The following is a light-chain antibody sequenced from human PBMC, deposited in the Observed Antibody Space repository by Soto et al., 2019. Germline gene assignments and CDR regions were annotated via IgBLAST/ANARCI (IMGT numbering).Light chain of an antibody. J-gene: IGLJ1*01. CDR1: SSDVGGCNY. CDR3: SSYAGSSNV. CDR2: EVN. V-gene: IGLV2-8*01. Sequence: QSVLTQPPSASGSPGQSVAISCTGTSSDVGGCNYVSWYQQHPGKAPKLMIYEVNKRPSGVPDRFSGSKSGNTASLTVSGLQAEDEADYYCSSYAGSSNVFGTGTKFTVL.